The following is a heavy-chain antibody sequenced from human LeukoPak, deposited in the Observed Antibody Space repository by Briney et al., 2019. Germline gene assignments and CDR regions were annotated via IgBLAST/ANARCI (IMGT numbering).Heavy chain of an antibody. J-gene: IGHJ3*02. CDR1: GGTFSSYA. CDR3: ARDRDSSSWYDAFDI. CDR2: IIPISGTA. Sequence: GASVKVSCKASGGTFSSYAISWVRQAPGQGLEWMGGIIPISGTANYAQKFQGRVTITADESTSTAYMELSSLRSEDTAVYYCARDRDSSSWYDAFDIWGQGTMVTVSS. D-gene: IGHD6-13*01. V-gene: IGHV1-69*01.